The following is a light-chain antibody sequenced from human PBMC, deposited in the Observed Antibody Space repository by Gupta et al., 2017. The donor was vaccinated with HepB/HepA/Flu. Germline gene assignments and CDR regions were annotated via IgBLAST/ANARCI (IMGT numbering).Light chain of an antibody. CDR3: QQYHDWPPIT. V-gene: IGKV3-15*01. CDR2: GAP. Sequence: VMTQSPDTLSVSSGERATLSCRASQSVGTPVAWYQQRPGQAPRLLIYGAPTRATGVSARFSGSGSGTEFTLTVTSLQSDDSAVYYCQQYHDWPPITFGQGTRLEIK. J-gene: IGKJ5*01. CDR1: QSVGTP.